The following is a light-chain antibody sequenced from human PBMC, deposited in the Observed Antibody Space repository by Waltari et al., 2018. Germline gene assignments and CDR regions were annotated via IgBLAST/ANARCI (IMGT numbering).Light chain of an antibody. CDR1: SSDIGRYNL. CDR3: SSYAGSGTVV. V-gene: IGLV2-8*01. CDR2: DAT. J-gene: IGLJ2*01. Sequence: QSALTQPPSASGSPGQSVAISCTGTSSDIGRYNLVSWYQQDPGKAPKLIVYDATKRPSGGPDRCSGAKSGNTASLIGSGLQAGDEADFYCSSYAGSGTVVFGGGTKLTVL.